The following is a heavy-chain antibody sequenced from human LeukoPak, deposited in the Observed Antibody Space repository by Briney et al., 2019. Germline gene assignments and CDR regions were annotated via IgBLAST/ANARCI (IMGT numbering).Heavy chain of an antibody. J-gene: IGHJ4*02. V-gene: IGHV3-74*01. CDR1: GFTFTSYS. CDR2: INEDGSTT. CDR3: VRDLGGRSGH. Sequence: GGSLRLSCAASGFTFTSYSMNWVRQAPGKGLVWVSRINEDGSTTNYADSVKGRSTIFRDNAKNTLYLQMNSLRAEDTAVYYCVRDLGGRSGHWGQGTLVTVSS. D-gene: IGHD1-26*01.